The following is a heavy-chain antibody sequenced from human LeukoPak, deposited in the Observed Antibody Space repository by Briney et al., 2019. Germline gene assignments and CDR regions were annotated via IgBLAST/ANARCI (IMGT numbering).Heavy chain of an antibody. D-gene: IGHD5-18*01. Sequence: SQTLSLTCTVSGGSISSGSYYWSWIRQPAGKGLEWIGRIYTSGSTNYNPSLKRRVTISVDTSKNQFSLKLSSVTAADTAVYYCARDSDIEDTAMVKFGDAFDIWGQGTMVTVSS. V-gene: IGHV4-61*02. CDR3: ARDSDIEDTAMVKFGDAFDI. CDR2: IYTSGST. CDR1: GGSISSGSYY. J-gene: IGHJ3*02.